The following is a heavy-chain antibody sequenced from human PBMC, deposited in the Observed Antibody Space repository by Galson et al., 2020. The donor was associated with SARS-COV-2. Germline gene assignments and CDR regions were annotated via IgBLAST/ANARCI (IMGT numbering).Heavy chain of an antibody. D-gene: IGHD3-10*01. Sequence: SETLSLTCTVSGDSMSGFYWSWIRQSPGKGLEWIGYIHGSGKTAYNPSLKSRVTISLDTSKNQFSLKLTYVTTADAAMYYCARGSDIHSWHLSYWGQGTLITVSS. CDR2: IHGSGKT. J-gene: IGHJ4*02. CDR3: ARGSDIHSWHLSY. V-gene: IGHV4-59*13. CDR1: GDSMSGFY.